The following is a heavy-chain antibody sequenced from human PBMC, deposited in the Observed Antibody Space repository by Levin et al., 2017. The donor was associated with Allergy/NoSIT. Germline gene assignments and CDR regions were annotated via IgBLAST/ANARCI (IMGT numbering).Heavy chain of an antibody. D-gene: IGHD1-7*01. CDR1: GFTFSSYG. CDR2: ISYDGSNK. Sequence: PGGSLRLSCAASGFTFSSYGMHWVRQAPGKGLEWVAVISYDGSNKYYADSVKGRFTISRDNSKNTLYLQMNSLRAEDTAVYYCAKDTILFRAAGTFDYWGQGTLVTVSS. CDR3: AKDTILFRAAGTFDY. J-gene: IGHJ4*02. V-gene: IGHV3-30*18.